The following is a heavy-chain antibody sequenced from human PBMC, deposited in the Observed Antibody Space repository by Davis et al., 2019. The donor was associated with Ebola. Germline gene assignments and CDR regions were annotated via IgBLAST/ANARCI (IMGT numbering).Heavy chain of an antibody. CDR2: INPYNNNT. CDR3: ARAQFPTTSDH. Sequence: ASVKVSCKTSGYTFTNYGITWVRQAPGQGLEWMGWINPYNNNTNYAQNVQGRVTMTTDTSTSTAYMEVGSLRSDDTAVYYCARAQFPTTSDHWGQGTLVTVSS. D-gene: IGHD1-1*01. CDR1: GYTFTNYG. J-gene: IGHJ4*02. V-gene: IGHV1-18*04.